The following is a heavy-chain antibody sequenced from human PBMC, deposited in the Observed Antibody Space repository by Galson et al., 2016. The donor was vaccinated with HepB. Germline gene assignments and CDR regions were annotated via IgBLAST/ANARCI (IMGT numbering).Heavy chain of an antibody. CDR2: ISGSDGTT. Sequence: SLRLSCAASGFTFSSYAMSWVRQAPGKGLEWVSAISGSDGTTYYADSVKGRFTISRDNSKNTLYVQMNSLRAEDMAVYYCAKSGKHLWSIDYWGQGALVTVSS. CDR3: AKSGKHLWSIDY. CDR1: GFTFSSYA. V-gene: IGHV3-23*01. D-gene: IGHD5-18*01. J-gene: IGHJ4*02.